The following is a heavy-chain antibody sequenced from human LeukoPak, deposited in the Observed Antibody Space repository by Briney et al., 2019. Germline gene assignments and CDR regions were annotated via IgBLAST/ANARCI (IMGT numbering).Heavy chain of an antibody. CDR2: ISSSGVGT. Sequence: GGSLRLSCAASGFTFSSYAMSWVRQAPGKGLEWVSAISSSGVGTYYADSVKGRFTISRDNSKNTLYLQMNSLRAEDTAVYYCAKDRGSSGWLYWGQGTLVTVSP. D-gene: IGHD6-19*01. CDR1: GFTFSSYA. J-gene: IGHJ4*02. CDR3: AKDRGSSGWLY. V-gene: IGHV3-23*01.